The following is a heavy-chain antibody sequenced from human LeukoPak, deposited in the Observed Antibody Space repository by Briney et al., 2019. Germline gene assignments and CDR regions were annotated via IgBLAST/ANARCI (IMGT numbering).Heavy chain of an antibody. CDR3: TTLLWFGELSDY. CDR1: GFTFSNAW. Sequence: PGGSLRLSCAASGFTFSNAWMSWVRQAPGKGLEWVGRIKSKTDGGTTDYAAPVKGRFTILRDDSKNTLYLQMNSLKTEDTAVYYCTTLLWFGELSDYWGQGTLVTVSS. V-gene: IGHV3-15*01. D-gene: IGHD3-10*01. CDR2: IKSKTDGGTT. J-gene: IGHJ4*02.